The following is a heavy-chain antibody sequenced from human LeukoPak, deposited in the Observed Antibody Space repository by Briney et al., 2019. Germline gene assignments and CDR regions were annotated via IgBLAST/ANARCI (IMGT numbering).Heavy chain of an antibody. Sequence: GGPLRLSCAASGFTFRTYAMSWVRQAPGKGLEWVSSISGSGGSTYYAGSVKDRFTISRDNSKNTLFLQMNILSAEDTAVYYCAKGQNSASGSYQNNWFDPWGQGTLVTVSS. J-gene: IGHJ5*02. D-gene: IGHD3-10*01. V-gene: IGHV3-23*01. CDR2: ISGSGGST. CDR3: AKGQNSASGSYQNNWFDP. CDR1: GFTFRTYA.